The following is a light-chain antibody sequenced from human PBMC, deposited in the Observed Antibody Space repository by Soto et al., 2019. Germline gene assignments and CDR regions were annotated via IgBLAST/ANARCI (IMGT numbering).Light chain of an antibody. CDR2: GNS. CDR3: QSYDSSLSGSVV. J-gene: IGLJ2*01. Sequence: QSVLTQPPSVSGAPGQRVTISCTGSSSNIGAGYDVHWYQQLPGTAPKLLIYGNSHRPSGVPDRFSGSKSGTSASLAITGLRAEDESDYYCQSYDSSLSGSVVFGGGTKLTVL. CDR1: SSNIGAGYD. V-gene: IGLV1-40*01.